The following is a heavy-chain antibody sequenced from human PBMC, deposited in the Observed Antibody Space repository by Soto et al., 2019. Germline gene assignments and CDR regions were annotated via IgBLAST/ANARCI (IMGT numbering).Heavy chain of an antibody. Sequence: EVQLVESGGGLVRPGGSLRLSCAASGLTFSNYWMTWVRQAPGKGLEWVANIKEDGSEKYYGDSVKGRFTISRDNANNPLYLQMNGLRVEDMAVYYCARWKFPAAGLFDIWGQGTMVTVSS. J-gene: IGHJ3*02. CDR3: ARWKFPAAGLFDI. CDR2: IKEDGSEK. V-gene: IGHV3-7*01. CDR1: GLTFSNYW. D-gene: IGHD2-2*01.